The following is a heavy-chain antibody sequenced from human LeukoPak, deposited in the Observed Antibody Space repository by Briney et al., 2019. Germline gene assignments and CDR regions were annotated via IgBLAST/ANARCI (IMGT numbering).Heavy chain of an antibody. CDR3: TRARGAGDY. V-gene: IGHV3-7*01. CDR1: GFSFSSYW. Sequence: PGGSLRLSCAALGFSFSSYWMSWVRQTPGKGLEWVANIKQDGSEKNYVDSVKGRFTISRDNAKNSLYLQMNSLRAEDTAVYHCTRARGAGDYWGQGTLVTVSS. CDR2: IKQDGSEK. J-gene: IGHJ4*02.